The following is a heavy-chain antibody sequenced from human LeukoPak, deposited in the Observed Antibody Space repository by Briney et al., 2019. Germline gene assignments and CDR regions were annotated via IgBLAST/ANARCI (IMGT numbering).Heavy chain of an antibody. CDR1: GVSISSYY. CDR2: IYTSGST. Sequence: PSETLSLTCTVSGVSISSYYWSWIRQPAGKGLEWIGRIYTSGSTNYNPSLKSRVTMSVDTSKNQFSLKLSSVTAADTAVYYCARDINLEISSAFDIWGQGTMVTVSS. D-gene: IGHD1-1*01. CDR3: ARDINLEISSAFDI. V-gene: IGHV4-4*07. J-gene: IGHJ3*02.